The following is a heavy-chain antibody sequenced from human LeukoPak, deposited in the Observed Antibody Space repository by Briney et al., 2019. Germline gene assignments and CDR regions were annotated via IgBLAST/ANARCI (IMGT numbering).Heavy chain of an antibody. D-gene: IGHD3-22*01. V-gene: IGHV6-1*01. CDR3: ARDSITYYYDSSGYSAFDY. CDR1: GDSVSSNSAA. Sequence: SQTLSLTCAISGDSVSSNSAAWNWIRQSPSRGLEWLGRTYYRSKWYNDYAVSVKSRITINPDTSKNQFSLQLNSVTPEDTAVYYCARDSITYYYDSSGYSAFDYGGQGTLVTVSS. J-gene: IGHJ4*02. CDR2: TYYRSKWYN.